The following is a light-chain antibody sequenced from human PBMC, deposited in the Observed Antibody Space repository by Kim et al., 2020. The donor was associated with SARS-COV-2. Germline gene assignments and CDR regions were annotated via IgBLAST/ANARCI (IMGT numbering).Light chain of an antibody. CDR2: LGS. Sequence: GPNSCRVNQCLPHHTGYNFLDWDLQKARQAPQLLIYLGSKRASGVPDRVSGSGSGTDFTLKISRGEAEDVGMYYCKQALLNPLAFGGGTKVDIK. CDR3: KQALLNPLA. J-gene: IGKJ4*01. CDR1: QCLPHHTGYNF. V-gene: IGKV2-28*01.